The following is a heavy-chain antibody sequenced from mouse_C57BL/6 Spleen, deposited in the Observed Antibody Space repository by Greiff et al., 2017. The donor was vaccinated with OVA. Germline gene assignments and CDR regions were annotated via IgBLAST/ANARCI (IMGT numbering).Heavy chain of an antibody. Sequence: EVMLVESGEGLVKPGGSLKLSCAASGFTFSSYAMSWVRQTPEKRLEWVAYISSGGDYIYYADTVKGRFTISRDNARNPLYLQMSSLKSEDTAMYYCTRNYGSSYPFDYWGQGTTLTVSS. D-gene: IGHD1-1*01. CDR2: ISSGGDYI. CDR3: TRNYGSSYPFDY. J-gene: IGHJ2*01. V-gene: IGHV5-9-1*02. CDR1: GFTFSSYA.